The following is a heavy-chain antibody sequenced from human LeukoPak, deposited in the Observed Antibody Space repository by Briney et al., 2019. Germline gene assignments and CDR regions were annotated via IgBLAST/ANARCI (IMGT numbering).Heavy chain of an antibody. CDR2: ISQDGSEK. Sequence: GGSLRLACAASGFTFSSYWMSWVRQAPGEGLEWVGQISQDGSEKYYVDSVRGRFTFSRDNAKNSLYLQMNSLRAEDTAVYYCARDSSGTTFDYWGQGTLVTVSS. D-gene: IGHD1-7*01. V-gene: IGHV3-7*01. J-gene: IGHJ4*02. CDR1: GFTFSSYW. CDR3: ARDSSGTTFDY.